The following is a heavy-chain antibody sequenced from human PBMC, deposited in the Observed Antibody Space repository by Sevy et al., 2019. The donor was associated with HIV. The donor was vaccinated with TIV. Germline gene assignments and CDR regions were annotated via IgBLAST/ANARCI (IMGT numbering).Heavy chain of an antibody. CDR1: GFTFNNYA. CDR2: ISGSGFST. CDR3: AKDRFDCSGYYPEGAFDI. V-gene: IGHV3-23*01. D-gene: IGHD3-22*01. J-gene: IGHJ3*02. Sequence: GGSLRLSCAASGFTFNNYAMNWVRQAPGKGLEWVSAISGSGFSTYYADSVKGRFTFSRDNSKNTLYLQMNSLRDEDTAVYYCAKDRFDCSGYYPEGAFDIWGQGTMVTVSS.